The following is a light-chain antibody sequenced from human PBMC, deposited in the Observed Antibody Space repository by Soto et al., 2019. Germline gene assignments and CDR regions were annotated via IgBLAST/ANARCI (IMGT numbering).Light chain of an antibody. Sequence: EIELTQSPATLSLSKGERATISCRASQSVSSYLAWYQQKPGQAPRLLIYDASNRATGIPARFSGSGSGTDFTLTISSLQPEDFAIYYCQQDSNWPPITFGQGAQLDIK. V-gene: IGKV3-11*01. CDR3: QQDSNWPPIT. J-gene: IGKJ5*01. CDR1: QSVSSY. CDR2: DAS.